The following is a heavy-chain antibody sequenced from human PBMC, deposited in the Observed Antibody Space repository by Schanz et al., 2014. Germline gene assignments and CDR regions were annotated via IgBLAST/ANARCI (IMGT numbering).Heavy chain of an antibody. J-gene: IGHJ4*02. Sequence: EVHLVESGGGLVQPGGSLRLSCAASGITFSSHSFNWVRQAPGKGLEWISYITYIGGTIYYADSVKGRFTISRDNAKNSLYLEMNSLRAEDTALYYCARDRRNADLDYWGQGTLVTVSS. CDR2: ITYIGGTI. V-gene: IGHV3-48*01. D-gene: IGHD1-1*01. CDR3: ARDRRNADLDY. CDR1: GITFSSHS.